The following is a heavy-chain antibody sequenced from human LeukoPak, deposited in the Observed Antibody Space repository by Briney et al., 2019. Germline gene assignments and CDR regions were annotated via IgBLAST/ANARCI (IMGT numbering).Heavy chain of an antibody. D-gene: IGHD3-22*01. Sequence: PGGSLRLSCAASGFTFSSNGMHWVRQAPGKGLEWVAVISYDGSPQNYADSAKGRFTISRDNHKNTVYLQMNSLRTEDTAVYYCAKDRSGYLSYFESWGQGTLVSVSS. J-gene: IGHJ4*02. CDR2: ISYDGSPQ. V-gene: IGHV3-30*18. CDR3: AKDRSGYLSYFES. CDR1: GFTFSSNG.